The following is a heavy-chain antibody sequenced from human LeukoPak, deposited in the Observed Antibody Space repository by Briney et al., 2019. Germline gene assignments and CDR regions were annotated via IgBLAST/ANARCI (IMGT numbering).Heavy chain of an antibody. CDR3: ARTPGGGGDYYYYYYMDV. V-gene: IGHV3-7*01. CDR2: IKQDGSEK. CDR1: GFTFSSDG. Sequence: PGGSLRLSCAASGFTFSSDGMSGVGQAQGKGWGWGANIKQDGSEKYYVDSVMGRFTISRDNAKNSLYLQMNSLRAEDTAVYYCARTPGGGGDYYYYYYMDVWGKGTTVTISS. D-gene: IGHD4-23*01. J-gene: IGHJ6*03.